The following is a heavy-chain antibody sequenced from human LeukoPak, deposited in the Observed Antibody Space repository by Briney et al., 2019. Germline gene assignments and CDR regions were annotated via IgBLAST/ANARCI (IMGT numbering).Heavy chain of an antibody. V-gene: IGHV1-18*01. CDR1: GYSFTSHD. J-gene: IGHJ4*02. Sequence: GTVKDACMASGYSFTSHDISWVRQSPGQGLECMGWINPYNGNANYAQRLQGKVTMTTDTSTSTAYMELRSLTSGDTAVYYCARVDYYDSPNYCYNFWGQGPLLTVSS. D-gene: IGHD3-22*01. CDR3: ARVDYYDSPNYCYNF. CDR2: INPYNGNA.